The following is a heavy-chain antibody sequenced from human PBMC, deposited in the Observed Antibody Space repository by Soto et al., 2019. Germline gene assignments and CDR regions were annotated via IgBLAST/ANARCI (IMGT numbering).Heavy chain of an antibody. V-gene: IGHV1-18*01. CDR3: AREAVSGRPGFDY. CDR2: VNAYNGNT. CDR1: GYTFTSYG. J-gene: IGHJ4*02. D-gene: IGHD6-19*01. Sequence: QVQLVQSGAEVKKPGASVKVSCKASGYTFTSYGISWVRQAPGQGLEWMGWVNAYNGNTTYSQKFQGRVTMTTDTSTSTAYMELRSVTSADTAVYYCAREAVSGRPGFDYWGQGTLVTVSS.